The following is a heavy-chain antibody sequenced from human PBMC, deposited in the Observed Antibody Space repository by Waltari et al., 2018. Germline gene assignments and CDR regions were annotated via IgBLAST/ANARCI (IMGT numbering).Heavy chain of an antibody. CDR3: TSTPLAGY. V-gene: IGHV3-73*01. CDR2: IRSKANSYAT. D-gene: IGHD3-16*01. J-gene: IGHJ4*02. Sequence: EVQQVESGGGLVQPGGSVKISCAASGLTFSDSTIYWVRQASGKGLEWVGRIRSKANSYATAYAASVKGRFTISRDDSKNTAYLQMNSLKTEDTAVYYCTSTPLAGYWGQGSLVTVSS. CDR1: GLTFSDST.